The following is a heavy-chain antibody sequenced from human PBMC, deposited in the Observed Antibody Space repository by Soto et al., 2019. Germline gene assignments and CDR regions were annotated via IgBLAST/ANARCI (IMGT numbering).Heavy chain of an antibody. J-gene: IGHJ4*02. V-gene: IGHV3-7*01. CDR3: ARDISHEPSGSYYIGY. CDR2: IKQDGSEK. Sequence: GGSLRLSCAASGFTFSSYWMSWVRQAPGKGLEWVANIKQDGSEKYYVDSVKGRFTISRDNAKNSLYLQMNSLRAEDTAVYYCARDISHEPSGSYYIGYWGQGTLVTVSS. CDR1: GFTFSSYW. D-gene: IGHD3-10*01.